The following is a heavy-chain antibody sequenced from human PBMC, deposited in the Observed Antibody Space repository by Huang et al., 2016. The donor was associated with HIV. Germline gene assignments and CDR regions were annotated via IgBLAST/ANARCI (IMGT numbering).Heavy chain of an antibody. J-gene: IGHJ4*02. CDR2: VYQSGST. V-gene: IGHV4-39*01. CDR1: GDFISSTNYY. Sequence: QLQLQESGPGQGKPSETLSLTCTVSGDFISSTNYYWGWIRQSPVKGLEWVGSVYQSGSTNYNPSLKSRVTLSVDTSRKQFSLRLNSVTAADTAVYYCASQHIGAAATWFWGRGTQVAVSS. CDR3: ASQHIGAAATWF. D-gene: IGHD6-13*01.